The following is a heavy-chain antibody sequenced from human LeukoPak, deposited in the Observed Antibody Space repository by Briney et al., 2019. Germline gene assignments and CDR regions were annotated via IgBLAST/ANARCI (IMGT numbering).Heavy chain of an antibody. Sequence: PSETLSLTCTVSGGSISSSSYYWGWIRQPPGKGLEWIGSIYYSGSTYYNPSLKSRVTISVDTSKNQFSLKLSSVTAADTAVYYCAFSGGELALFDYWGQETLVTVSS. J-gene: IGHJ4*02. CDR1: GGSISSSSYY. V-gene: IGHV4-39*01. D-gene: IGHD3-16*01. CDR2: IYYSGST. CDR3: AFSGGELALFDY.